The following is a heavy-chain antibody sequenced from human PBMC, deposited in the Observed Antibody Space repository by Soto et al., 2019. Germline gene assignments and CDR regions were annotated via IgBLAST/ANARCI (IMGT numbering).Heavy chain of an antibody. J-gene: IGHJ4*02. CDR2: VYNSGST. D-gene: IGHD6-13*01. CDR1: GGSLRSNY. Sequence: PSETLSLTCTVYGGSLRSNYWTWIRQPPGKGLEWIGYVYNSGSTNYNPTLKSRVTISEDTSKSQFSLKVNSMTAADTAVYYCARYRREAVAGYTLDNWGQGILVTVSS. V-gene: IGHV4-59*01. CDR3: ARYRREAVAGYTLDN.